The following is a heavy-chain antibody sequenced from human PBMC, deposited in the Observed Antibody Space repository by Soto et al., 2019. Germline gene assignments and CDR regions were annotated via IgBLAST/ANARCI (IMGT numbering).Heavy chain of an antibody. Sequence: GGSLKLSCAAYRFTFRSYSMGWVRQAPGKGLEWVSGISGSGDSTYYADSVKGRFTISRDNSQNTLYLQMNSLRVEDTAVYYCVRGELRPRFDYWGQGT. D-gene: IGHD1-7*01. J-gene: IGHJ4*02. CDR2: ISGSGDST. V-gene: IGHV3-23*01. CDR1: RFTFRSYS. CDR3: VRGELRPRFDY.